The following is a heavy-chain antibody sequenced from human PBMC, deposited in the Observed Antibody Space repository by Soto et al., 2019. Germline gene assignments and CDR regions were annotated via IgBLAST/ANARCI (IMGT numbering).Heavy chain of an antibody. CDR1: GGTFSSYA. Sequence: QVQLVQSGAEVKKPGSSVKVSCKASGGTFSSYAFSWVRQAPEQGLEWMGGIMPMYGIGNYAEKFQGRVTITADESTSTAYMEMSSLRSEDTAIYYCARSFRTQYFHAMDVWGQGTTVTVS. V-gene: IGHV1-69*01. CDR3: ARSFRTQYFHAMDV. CDR2: IMPMYGIG. J-gene: IGHJ6*02.